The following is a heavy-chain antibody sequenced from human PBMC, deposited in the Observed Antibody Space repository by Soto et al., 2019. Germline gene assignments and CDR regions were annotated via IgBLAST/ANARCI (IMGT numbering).Heavy chain of an antibody. V-gene: IGHV1-69*12. CDR1: GGTFSSYA. CDR2: IIPIFGTA. CDR3: AGIVQPRDSYSMDA. J-gene: IGHJ6*01. Sequence: QVQLVQSGAEVKKPGSSVKVSCKASGGTFSSYAISWVRQAPGQGLEWMGGIIPIFGTANYAQKFQGRVTIXAXEXXRTAYMELSSLRSEDTAVYYFAGIVQPRDSYSMDAWGQGTTVTVSS. D-gene: IGHD1-26*01.